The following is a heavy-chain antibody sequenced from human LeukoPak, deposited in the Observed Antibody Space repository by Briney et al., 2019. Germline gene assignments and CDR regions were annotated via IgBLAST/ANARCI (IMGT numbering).Heavy chain of an antibody. CDR1: GFTFSDYY. J-gene: IGHJ4*02. V-gene: IGHV3-11*01. CDR2: ISSSGSTI. D-gene: IGHD3-22*01. CDR3: ARDYYYDSSGYLGY. Sequence: PGGSLRLSCAASGFTFSDYYMSWIRQAPGKGLEWVSYISSSGSTIYYADSVKGRFTISRDNAKNPLYLQMNSLRAEDTAVYYCARDYYYDSSGYLGYWGQGTLVTVSS.